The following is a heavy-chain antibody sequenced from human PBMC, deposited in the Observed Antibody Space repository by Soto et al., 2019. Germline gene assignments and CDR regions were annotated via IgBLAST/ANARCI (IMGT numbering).Heavy chain of an antibody. J-gene: IGHJ6*03. CDR1: GFSLSNGKGG. V-gene: IGHV2-26*01. Sequence: HVTFKGSCPVLVKTTETLTLTFTVSGFSLSNGKGGVSWIRQPPGKGLEWLAHIFSNDEKSYRTSLKSRLTISEDTSKSQVVLTMTNVDPVDTATYYCARILFGRSVAGGYFYMDVWGKGTTVTVSS. CDR3: ARILFGRSVAGGYFYMDV. D-gene: IGHD6-19*01. CDR2: IFSNDEK.